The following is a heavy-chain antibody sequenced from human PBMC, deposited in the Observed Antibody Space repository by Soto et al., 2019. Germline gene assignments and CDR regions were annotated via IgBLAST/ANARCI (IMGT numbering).Heavy chain of an antibody. D-gene: IGHD2-15*01. CDR3: ARGLVVAAALGWFDP. CDR2: TYYRSKWYN. Sequence: SQTLSLTCAISGDSVSSSSVTWNWIRQSPSRGLEWLGRTYYRSKWYNDYAESVKSRITINPDTSKNQFSLQLNSVTPEDTAVYYCARGLVVAAALGWFDPWGQGTLVTVS. V-gene: IGHV6-1*01. CDR1: GDSVSSSSVT. J-gene: IGHJ5*02.